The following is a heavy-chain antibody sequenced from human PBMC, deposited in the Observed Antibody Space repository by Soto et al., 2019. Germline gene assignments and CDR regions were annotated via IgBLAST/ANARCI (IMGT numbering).Heavy chain of an antibody. V-gene: IGHV3-23*01. CDR2: ISGSGGST. D-gene: IGHD1-1*01. J-gene: IGHJ4*02. CDR3: AKHLEPTLFYFAY. Sequence: AGGALRLSCAASGFTFSSYALSWVRQAPGKGLEWVSAISGSGGSTYYADSVKGRFTISRDNSKNTLYLQMNSLRAEDTAVYYCAKHLEPTLFYFAYWGQGTLVTVSS. CDR1: GFTFSSYA.